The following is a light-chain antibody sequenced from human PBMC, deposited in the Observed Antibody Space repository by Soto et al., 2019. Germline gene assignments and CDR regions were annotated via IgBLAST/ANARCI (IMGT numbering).Light chain of an antibody. Sequence: EIVLTQSPGTLSLSPGERAPLSCRSSQSLSSSYLAWYQQKPGQAPRLLIYGASSRATVIPDRFSGSGSGTDFTLTISRLEPEDFAVYYCQQYGSSPLITFGQGTRLEIK. CDR1: QSLSSSY. CDR3: QQYGSSPLIT. J-gene: IGKJ5*01. CDR2: GAS. V-gene: IGKV3-20*01.